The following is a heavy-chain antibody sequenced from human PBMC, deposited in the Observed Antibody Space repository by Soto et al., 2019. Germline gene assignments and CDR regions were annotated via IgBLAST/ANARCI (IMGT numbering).Heavy chain of an antibody. CDR1: GYTFTGYD. Sequence: ASVKVSCKASGYTFTGYDMHWVRQAPGQGLEWMRWINPNSGGTNYAQKFQGRVTMTRYTSISTAYMELSRLRSDDTAVYYCARGGGKVLWSAEGPPVDYGGQGTLVTVS. J-gene: IGHJ4*02. D-gene: IGHD3-3*01. CDR2: INPNSGGT. CDR3: ARGGGKVLWSAEGPPVDY. V-gene: IGHV1-2*02.